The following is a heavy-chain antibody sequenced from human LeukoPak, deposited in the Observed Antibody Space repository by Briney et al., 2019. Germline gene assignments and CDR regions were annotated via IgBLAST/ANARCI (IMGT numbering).Heavy chain of an antibody. J-gene: IGHJ5*02. V-gene: IGHV1-2*02. CDR2: INPKSGGT. CDR1: GYTFTDYY. CDR3: ARDLANRMSGVAHLTPDEGDT. D-gene: IGHD3-3*01. Sequence: ASVMVSCKASGYTFTDYYIHWMRQVPGHGLEWMGWINPKSGGTDFAPNLRDRVTLTSDTSITTAYMEITSLTTDDIAVYYCARDLANRMSGVAHLTPDEGDTWGQGTLVTVSS.